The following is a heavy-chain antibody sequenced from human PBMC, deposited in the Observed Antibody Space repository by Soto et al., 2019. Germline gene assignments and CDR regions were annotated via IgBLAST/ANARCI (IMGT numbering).Heavy chain of an antibody. V-gene: IGHV3-74*01. CDR1: GFTFSSYW. J-gene: IGHJ6*02. CDR2: INSDGSTI. CDR3: ASDRQGDGDYKLEV. Sequence: EVQLVESGGGLVQPGGSLRLSCEASGFTFSSYWMHWVRQTPGTGLVWVSRINSDGSTINYADSVKGRFTTSRDNGKNTVYMHMNSLRVEETAVYYCASDRQGDGDYKLEVWGHGTTVIVSS. D-gene: IGHD4-17*01.